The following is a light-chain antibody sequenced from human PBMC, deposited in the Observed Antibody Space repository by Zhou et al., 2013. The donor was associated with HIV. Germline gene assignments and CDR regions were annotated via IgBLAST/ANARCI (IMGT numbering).Light chain of an antibody. V-gene: IGKV1-33*01. CDR3: QQSSTTPWT. Sequence: DIQMTQSPSSLSASVGDRVTITCQASQDISNYLNWYQQKPGKAPKLLIYDASNLETGVPSRFSGSGSGTDFTFTISSLQPEDIATYYCQQSSTTPWTFGHGTKVEFK. CDR2: DAS. J-gene: IGKJ1*01. CDR1: QDISNY.